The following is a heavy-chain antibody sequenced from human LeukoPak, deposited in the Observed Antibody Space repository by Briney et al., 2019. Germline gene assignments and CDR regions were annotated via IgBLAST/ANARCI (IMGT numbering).Heavy chain of an antibody. J-gene: IGHJ5*02. CDR3: ARSSIAANWFDP. Sequence: SDTLSLTCTVSGGSISSSSYYWGWIRQPPGKGLEWIGSIYYSGSTYYNPSLKSRVTISVDTSKNQFSLKLSSVTAADTAVYYCARSSIAANWFDPWGQGTLVTVSS. CDR2: IYYSGST. V-gene: IGHV4-39*01. D-gene: IGHD6-6*01. CDR1: GGSISSSSYY.